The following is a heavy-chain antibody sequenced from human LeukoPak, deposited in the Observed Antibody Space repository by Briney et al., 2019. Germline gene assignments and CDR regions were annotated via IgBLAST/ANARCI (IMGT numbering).Heavy chain of an antibody. CDR2: IYYSGST. CDR3: AREQLGAFDI. D-gene: IGHD6-6*01. Sequence: SETLSLTCTVSGGSISRYYWSWIRQPPGKGLEWIGYIYYSGSTNYNPSLKSRVTISVDTSNNQFSLKLSSVTAADTAVYYCAREQLGAFDIWGQGTMVTVSS. V-gene: IGHV4-59*01. CDR1: GGSISRYY. J-gene: IGHJ3*02.